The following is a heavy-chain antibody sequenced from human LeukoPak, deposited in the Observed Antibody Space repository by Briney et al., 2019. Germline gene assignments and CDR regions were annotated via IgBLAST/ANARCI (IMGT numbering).Heavy chain of an antibody. D-gene: IGHD5-24*01. J-gene: IGHJ6*02. Sequence: SETLSLTCAVYGGSFSGYYWSWIRQPPGKGLEWIGEINHSGSTNYNPSLKSRVTISVDTSKNQFSLKLSSVTAADTAVYYCASRAGYYYGMDVWGQGTTVTVS. CDR3: ASRAGYYYGMDV. V-gene: IGHV4-34*01. CDR1: GGSFSGYY. CDR2: INHSGST.